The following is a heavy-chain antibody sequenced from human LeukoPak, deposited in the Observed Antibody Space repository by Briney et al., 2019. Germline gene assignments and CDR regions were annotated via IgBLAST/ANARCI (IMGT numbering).Heavy chain of an antibody. D-gene: IGHD4-11*01. CDR1: GFNFDDYV. V-gene: IGHV3-20*04. CDR3: ARDGSTTVTTDY. J-gene: IGHJ1*01. CDR2: INWNGGSA. Sequence: PGGSLRLSCAASGFNFDDYVMSWVRQAPGKGLEWVSGINWNGGSAVYADSVKGRFAISRDNAKNSLYLQMSSLRAEDTALYYCARDGSTTVTTDYWGQGTLVTVSS.